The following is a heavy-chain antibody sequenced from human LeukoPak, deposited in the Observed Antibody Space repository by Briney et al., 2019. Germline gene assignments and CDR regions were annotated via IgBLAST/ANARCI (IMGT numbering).Heavy chain of an antibody. V-gene: IGHV4-59*01. J-gene: IGHJ4*02. Sequence: PSETLSLTCTVSGGSISSYYWSWIRQPPGKGLEWIGYIYYSGSINYNPSLKSRVTISVDTSKNQFSLKLSSVTAADTAVYYCAREDILTGSFDYWGQGTLVTVSS. CDR3: AREDILTGSFDY. D-gene: IGHD3-9*01. CDR2: IYYSGSI. CDR1: GGSISSYY.